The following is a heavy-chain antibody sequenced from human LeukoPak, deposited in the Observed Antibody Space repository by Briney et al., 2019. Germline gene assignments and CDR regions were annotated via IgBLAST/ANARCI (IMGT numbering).Heavy chain of an antibody. CDR3: ARGDYCSGGSCYLNY. J-gene: IGHJ4*02. V-gene: IGHV4-61*01. Sequence: SETLSLTCSVSGGSVSSGSYYWSWIRQPPGKGLEWIAHIYYSGRTNYNPPLMGRVTISGDTSKNQFSLKLTSVTAADTAVYYCARGDYCSGGSCYLNYWGQGTLVTVSS. D-gene: IGHD2-15*01. CDR2: IYYSGRT. CDR1: GGSVSSGSYY.